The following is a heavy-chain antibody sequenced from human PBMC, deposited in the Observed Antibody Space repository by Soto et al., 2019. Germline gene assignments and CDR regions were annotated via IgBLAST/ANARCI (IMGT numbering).Heavy chain of an antibody. J-gene: IGHJ4*02. Sequence: QVQLVQSGAEVKKPGASVKVSCKASGYTFTSYGISWVRQAPGQGLEWMGWISAYNGNTNYAQKLQGRVTMTTDTSASTAYMELRSLRSDDTAVYYCAREDGYCSGGSCEESFDYWGQGTLVTVSS. V-gene: IGHV1-18*01. CDR3: AREDGYCSGGSCEESFDY. CDR2: ISAYNGNT. D-gene: IGHD2-15*01. CDR1: GYTFTSYG.